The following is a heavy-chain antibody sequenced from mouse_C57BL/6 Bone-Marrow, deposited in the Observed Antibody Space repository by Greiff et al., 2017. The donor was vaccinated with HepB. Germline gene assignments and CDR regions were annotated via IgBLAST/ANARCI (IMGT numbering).Heavy chain of an antibody. CDR1: GYTFTSYW. CDR3: ACCSYWFAY. CDR2: IDPSDSYT. J-gene: IGHJ3*01. D-gene: IGHD2-12*01. V-gene: IGHV1-50*01. Sequence: QVQLQQPGAELVKPGASVKLSCKASGYTFTSYWMQWVKQRPGQGLEWIGEIDPSDSYTNYNQKFKGKATLTVDKSSSTAYMQLSILTSEDSAVYYCACCSYWFAYWGQGTLVTVSA.